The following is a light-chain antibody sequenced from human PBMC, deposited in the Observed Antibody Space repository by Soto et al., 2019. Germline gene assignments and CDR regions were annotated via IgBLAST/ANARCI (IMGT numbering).Light chain of an antibody. J-gene: IGKJ1*01. V-gene: IGKV3-15*01. CDR3: QQYGGWPRT. CDR2: GAT. Sequence: EIVLTQSPATLYVPPGGRATLSCRASQNVMYNLAWYQQKPGQAPRLLVYGATTRATDAPPRFRGSGSGAEFSLTISSLQSGDFATYYCQQYGGWPRTFGQGSRVEIK. CDR1: QNVMYN.